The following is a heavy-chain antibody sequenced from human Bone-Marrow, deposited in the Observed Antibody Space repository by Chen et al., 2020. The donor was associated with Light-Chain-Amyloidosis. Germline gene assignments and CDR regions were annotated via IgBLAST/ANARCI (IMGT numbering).Heavy chain of an antibody. CDR3: AREKYSSSSRRWFDP. D-gene: IGHD6-6*01. Sequence: QVQLVQSGADVKKPGASVKVSCKASGYTFTDYYVHWVRQAPGQGLEWMGWINHNSGGTNYEQKFQDRVTMTRDTSISTAYMELSRLRSDDTALYYCAREKYSSSSRRWFDPWGQGTLVTVSS. V-gene: IGHV1-2*02. CDR1: GYTFTDYY. J-gene: IGHJ5*02. CDR2: INHNSGGT.